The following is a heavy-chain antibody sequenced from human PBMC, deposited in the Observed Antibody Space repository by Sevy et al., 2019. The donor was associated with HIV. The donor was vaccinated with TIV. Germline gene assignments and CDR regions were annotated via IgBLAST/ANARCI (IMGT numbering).Heavy chain of an antibody. CDR2: IIPIFGTT. CDR1: GGTFGSSG. V-gene: IGHV1-69*13. CDR3: ARRMMTPMNAFDV. J-gene: IGHJ3*01. Sequence: ASVKVSCKASGGTFGSSGIIWVRQAPGEGLEWMGGIIPIFGTTDYVQRVHGRVTITADESTSTVYMELRSLKSEDTAIYFCARRMMTPMNAFDVWGKGTMVTV. D-gene: IGHD2-21*02.